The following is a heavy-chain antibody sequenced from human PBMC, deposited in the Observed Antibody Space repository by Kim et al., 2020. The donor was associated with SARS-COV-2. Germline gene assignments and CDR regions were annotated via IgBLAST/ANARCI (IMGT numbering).Heavy chain of an antibody. J-gene: IGHJ4*02. CDR3: ARVLSLVVWDH. CDR1: GYTFTSHY. D-gene: IGHD2-15*01. CDR2: INTSGGRI. V-gene: IGHV1-46*01. Sequence: ASVKVSCKASGYTFTSHYVVWLRQAPGQGLEWMALINTSGGRITYAQKFQGRVTVTTDTSTSTVYMNLGSLRSEDTAVYYCARVLSLVVWDHWGQGTRVT.